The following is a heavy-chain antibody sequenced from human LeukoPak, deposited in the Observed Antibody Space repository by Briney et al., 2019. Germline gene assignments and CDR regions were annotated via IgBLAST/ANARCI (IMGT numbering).Heavy chain of an antibody. CDR1: GYTFTDYY. D-gene: IGHD1-7*01. CDR2: VDPEDGET. Sequence: GATVKISCKASGYTFTDYYMHWVQQAPGKGLEWMGRVDPEDGETVYAEEFQGRVTITADTSTDTAYMELSSLRSGATAIYYCATDLRLYITGATNSLGYWGQGTLVTVSS. V-gene: IGHV1-69-2*01. CDR3: ATDLRLYITGATNSLGY. J-gene: IGHJ4*02.